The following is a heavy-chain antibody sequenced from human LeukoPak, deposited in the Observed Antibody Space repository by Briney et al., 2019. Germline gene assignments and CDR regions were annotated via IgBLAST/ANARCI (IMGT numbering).Heavy chain of an antibody. J-gene: IGHJ6*02. CDR2: IRFDGSNK. CDR1: GFTFSSYG. D-gene: IGHD5-18*01. CDR3: ARADTAMVLRFYAMDV. V-gene: IGHV3-33*08. Sequence: PGRSLRLSCAASGFTFSSYGMHWVRQAPGKGLEWVAFIRFDGSNKYYADSVKGRFTISRDNAKNSLFLEMDSLRAEDTAVYFCARADTAMVLRFYAMDVWGPGTTVTVSS.